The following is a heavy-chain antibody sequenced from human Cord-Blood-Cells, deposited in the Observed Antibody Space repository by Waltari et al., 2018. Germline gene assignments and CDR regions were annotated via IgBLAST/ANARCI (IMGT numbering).Heavy chain of an antibody. CDR2: MNAGNGNT. D-gene: IGHD6-13*01. CDR1: GYTFTSYA. V-gene: IGHV1-3*01. Sequence: QVQLVQSGAEVKKPGASVKVSCKASGYTFTSYAMHWVRQAPGQRLEWTGWMNAGNGNTKYSQKFQGRVTITRDTSASTADMELSSLRSEDTAVYYCARGIAAAGDAFDIWGQGTMVTVSS. J-gene: IGHJ3*02. CDR3: ARGIAAAGDAFDI.